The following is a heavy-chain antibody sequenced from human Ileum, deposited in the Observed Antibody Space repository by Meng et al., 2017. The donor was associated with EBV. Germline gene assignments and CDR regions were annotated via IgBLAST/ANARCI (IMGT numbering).Heavy chain of an antibody. CDR3: AREARSSGYHPGIGP. V-gene: IGHV4-34*02. D-gene: IGHD3-22*01. Sequence: QVTLQQWGSGLLKPSETLSLTCAVYGGFFSGYYWSWIRQSPGKGLEWIGEINHSGSTNYNPSLKSRVTISVDTSKNQFSLKLTSVTAADTAVYYCAREARSSGYHPGIGPWGQGTLVTVSS. CDR2: INHSGST. CDR1: GGFFSGYY. J-gene: IGHJ5*02.